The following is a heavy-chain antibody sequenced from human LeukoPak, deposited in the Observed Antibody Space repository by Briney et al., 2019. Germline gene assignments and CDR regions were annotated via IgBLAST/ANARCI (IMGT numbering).Heavy chain of an antibody. CDR3: AREGYCSGGSCYSGHNWLDP. CDR2: IIPIFGTA. D-gene: IGHD2-15*01. J-gene: IGHJ5*02. V-gene: IGHV1-69*13. Sequence: ASVKVSCKASGGTFSSYAISWVRQAPGQGLEWMGGIIPIFGTANYAQKFQGRVTITADESTSTAYMELSSLRSEDTAVYYCAREGYCSGGSCYSGHNWLDPWGQGTLVTVSS. CDR1: GGTFSSYA.